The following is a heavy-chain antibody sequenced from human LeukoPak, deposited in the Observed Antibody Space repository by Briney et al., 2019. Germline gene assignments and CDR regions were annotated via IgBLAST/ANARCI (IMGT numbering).Heavy chain of an antibody. CDR3: TRTSPGIPLDF. Sequence: KPSETLSLTCGVSGVSFSGYYWSWLRQAPGKGPEWIGEISHTGRTAYNPSLKSRVTISLDTSKNQFSLKLTFVSAADTAVYYCTRTSPGIPLDFWGQGTLVTVSS. V-gene: IGHV4-34*01. D-gene: IGHD1-26*01. J-gene: IGHJ4*02. CDR1: GVSFSGYY. CDR2: ISHTGRT.